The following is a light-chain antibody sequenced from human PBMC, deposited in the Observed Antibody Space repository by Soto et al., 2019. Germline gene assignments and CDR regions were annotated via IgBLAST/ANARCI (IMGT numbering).Light chain of an antibody. J-gene: IGKJ3*01. CDR2: DAS. CDR3: QQRSNWPLA. Sequence: EIVLTQSPGTLSLSPGERATLSCRASQSVSSYLAWYQQKPGQAPRLLIYDASNRATGIPARFSGSGSGTEFTLTISSLEPEDFAVYYCQQRSNWPLAFGPGTKVDI. V-gene: IGKV3-11*01. CDR1: QSVSSY.